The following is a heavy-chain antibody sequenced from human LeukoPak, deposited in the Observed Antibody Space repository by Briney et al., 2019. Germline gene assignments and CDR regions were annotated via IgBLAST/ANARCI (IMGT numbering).Heavy chain of an antibody. V-gene: IGHV3-21*06. Sequence: PGGSLRLSCAAAGFTVSTYSMNSVRQAPGKGLEWVSSISSNSRYRYYAESMRGRFTISRDNAKNSLFLQMNSLTPEDTAVYYCARVAEAAAFDSWGQGTLVTVSS. D-gene: IGHD6-13*01. CDR2: ISSNSRYR. CDR3: ARVAEAAAFDS. J-gene: IGHJ4*02. CDR1: GFTVSTYS.